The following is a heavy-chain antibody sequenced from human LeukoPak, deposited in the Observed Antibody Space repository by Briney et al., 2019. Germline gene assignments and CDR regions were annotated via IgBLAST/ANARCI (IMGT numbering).Heavy chain of an antibody. CDR2: INPDGSIR. J-gene: IGHJ4*02. D-gene: IGHD1-26*01. Sequence: GRSLRLSCAASGLTFSTYWMHWVRQAPGKGLAWVARINPDGSIRTYANSVQGRVTISRDTAKDTLFLQMNSLRAEDTAVYYCAREARVGGALQYWGQGTPVTVSS. CDR1: GLTFSTYW. CDR3: AREARVGGALQY. V-gene: IGHV3-74*03.